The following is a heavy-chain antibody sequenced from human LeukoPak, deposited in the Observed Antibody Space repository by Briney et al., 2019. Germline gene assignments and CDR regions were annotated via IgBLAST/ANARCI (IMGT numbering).Heavy chain of an antibody. D-gene: IGHD6-13*01. CDR3: AKDGEGSSWYEGRYFDY. V-gene: IGHV3-9*01. CDR2: ISWNSGSI. J-gene: IGHJ4*02. CDR1: GFTFDDYA. Sequence: TGGSLRLSCAASGFTFDDYAMHWVRQAPGKGLEWVSGISWNSGSIGYADSVKGRFTISRDNAKNSLYLQMNSLRAEDTALYYCAKDGEGSSWYEGRYFDYWGQGTLVTVSS.